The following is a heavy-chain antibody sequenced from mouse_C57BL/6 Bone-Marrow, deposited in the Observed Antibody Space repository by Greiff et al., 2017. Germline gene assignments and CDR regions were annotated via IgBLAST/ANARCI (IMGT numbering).Heavy chain of an antibody. CDR2: IHPNSGST. V-gene: IGHV1-64*01. CDR3: ASITTVVATNNWYCDV. CDR1: GYTFTSYW. J-gene: IGHJ1*03. Sequence: QVQLQQPGAELVKPGASVKLSCKASGYTFTSYWMHWVKQRPGQGLEWIGMIHPNSGSTNYNEKFKSKATLTVDKSSSTAYMQLSSLTSEDSAVYYCASITTVVATNNWYCDVWGTGTTVTVSS. D-gene: IGHD1-1*01.